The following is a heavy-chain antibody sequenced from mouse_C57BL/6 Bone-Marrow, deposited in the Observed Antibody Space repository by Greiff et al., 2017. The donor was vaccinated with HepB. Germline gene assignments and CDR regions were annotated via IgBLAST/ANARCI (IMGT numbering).Heavy chain of an antibody. CDR3: ARDPYYGSSSCY. V-gene: IGHV1-64*01. CDR2: IHPNSGST. D-gene: IGHD1-1*01. J-gene: IGHJ2*01. Sequence: VQLQQPGAELVKPGASVKLSCKASGYTFTSYWMHWVKQRPGQGLEWIGMIHPNSGSTNYNEKFKSKATLTVDKSSSTAYMQLSSLTSEDSAVYYCARDPYYGSSSCYWGQGTTLTVSS. CDR1: GYTFTSYW.